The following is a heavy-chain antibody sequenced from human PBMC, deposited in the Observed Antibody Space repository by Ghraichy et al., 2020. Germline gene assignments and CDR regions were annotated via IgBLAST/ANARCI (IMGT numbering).Heavy chain of an antibody. CDR2: IEGDGSEK. J-gene: IGHJ4*02. CDR1: GFTFNTYW. V-gene: IGHV3-7*04. D-gene: IGHD6-19*01. Sequence: GESLNISCEASGFTFNTYWMNWVRQVPGKGLEWVANIEGDGSEKNYVDSVKGRFTISRDNVKNSVFLQMDSLRVDDMGVYYCAGGSGWLIDYWGQGTLVTVSS. CDR3: AGGSGWLIDY.